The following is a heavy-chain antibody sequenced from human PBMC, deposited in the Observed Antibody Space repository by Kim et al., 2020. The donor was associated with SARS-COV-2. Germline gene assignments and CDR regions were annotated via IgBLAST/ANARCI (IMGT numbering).Heavy chain of an antibody. D-gene: IGHD2-21*02. V-gene: IGHV4-34*01. CDR3: ARGPYCGGDCYLFRVFRSYNWFDP. Sequence: SETLSLTCAVYGGSFSGYYWSWIRQPPGKGLEWIGEINHSGSTNYNPSLKSRVTISVDTSKNQFSLKLSSVTAADTAVYYCARGPYCGGDCYLFRVFRSYNWFDPWGQGTLVTVSS. CDR2: INHSGST. CDR1: GGSFSGYY. J-gene: IGHJ5*02.